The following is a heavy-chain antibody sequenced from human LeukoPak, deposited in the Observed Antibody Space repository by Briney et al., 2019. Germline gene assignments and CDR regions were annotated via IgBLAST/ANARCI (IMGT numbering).Heavy chain of an antibody. CDR2: ISYDGSNK. CDR1: GFTFSSYA. J-gene: IGHJ4*02. D-gene: IGHD3-22*01. V-gene: IGHV3-30*01. CDR3: ARGGVIVVVTSSFDY. Sequence: GGSLRLSCAASGFTFSSYAMHWVRQAPGKGREWVAVISYDGSNKYYADSVKGRFTISRDNSKNPLYLQMNSLRAEDTAVYYCARGGVIVVVTSSFDYWGQGTLVTVSS.